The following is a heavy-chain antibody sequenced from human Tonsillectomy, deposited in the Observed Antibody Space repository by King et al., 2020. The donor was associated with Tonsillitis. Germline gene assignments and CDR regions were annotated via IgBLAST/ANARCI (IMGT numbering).Heavy chain of an antibody. CDR2: IYYSGST. J-gene: IGHJ5*02. CDR1: GGSISSYY. Sequence: MQLQESGPGLVKPSETLSLTCTVSGGSISSYYWSWIRQPPGKGLEWIGYIYYSGSTNYNPSLKSRVTISVDTSKNPFSLKLSSVTAADTAVYYCARDYYDFWSGPGWGWFDPWGQGTLVTVSS. D-gene: IGHD3-3*01. V-gene: IGHV4-59*01. CDR3: ARDYYDFWSGPGWGWFDP.